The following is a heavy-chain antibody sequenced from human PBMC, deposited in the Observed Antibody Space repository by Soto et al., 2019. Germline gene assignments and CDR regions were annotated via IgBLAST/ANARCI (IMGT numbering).Heavy chain of an antibody. CDR1: GGSISSYY. Sequence: QVQLQESGPGLVKPSETLSLTCTVSGGSISSYYWSWIRQPPGKGLEWIGYIYYSGSTNYNPSLKSRVTISVDTSKNQFSLKLSSVTAADMAVYYCARRYDFWSGYLYYYYMDVWGKGTTVTVSS. D-gene: IGHD3-3*01. J-gene: IGHJ6*03. CDR3: ARRYDFWSGYLYYYYMDV. V-gene: IGHV4-59*08. CDR2: IYYSGST.